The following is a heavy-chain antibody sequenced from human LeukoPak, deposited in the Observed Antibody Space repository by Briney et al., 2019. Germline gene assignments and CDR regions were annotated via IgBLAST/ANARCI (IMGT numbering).Heavy chain of an antibody. CDR2: IYTSGST. CDR3: ARDHSREYYDSSGYYLDY. D-gene: IGHD3-22*01. Sequence: SETLSLTCTISGGSISSYYWSWIRQPAGKGLEWIGRIYTSGSTSYNPSLKSRVTMSVDTSKNQFSLKLSSVTAADTAVYYCARDHSREYYDSSGYYLDYWGQGTLVTVSS. V-gene: IGHV4-4*07. CDR1: GGSISSYY. J-gene: IGHJ4*02.